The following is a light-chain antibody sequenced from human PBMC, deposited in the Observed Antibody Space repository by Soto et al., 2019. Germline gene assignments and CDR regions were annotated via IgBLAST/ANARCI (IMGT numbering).Light chain of an antibody. J-gene: IGLJ7*01. V-gene: IGLV1-44*01. CDR1: SSNIGSNY. CDR2: IND. Sequence: QPVLTQPPSASGTPGQRVTISCSGGSSNIGSNYVNWYQQLPGTAPKLLIYINDQRPSGVPGRFSASTSGTSASLAISGLQSDDEADYYCATWDDDLNAAVFGGGTQLTVL. CDR3: ATWDDDLNAAV.